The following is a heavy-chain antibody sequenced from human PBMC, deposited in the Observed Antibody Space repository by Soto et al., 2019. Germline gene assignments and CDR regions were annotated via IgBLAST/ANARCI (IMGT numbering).Heavy chain of an antibody. Sequence: PGETLSLTCTVSGGSISSNYWSWIRQPPGKGLEWVGYIYYSGSTNYNPSLKSRVTISVDTSKNQFSLKLSSVTAADTAVYYCARDLAGIAARSGYYYYYGMDVWGQGPTVPVS. J-gene: IGHJ6*02. CDR3: ARDLAGIAARSGYYYYYGMDV. CDR2: IYYSGST. V-gene: IGHV4-59*01. D-gene: IGHD6-6*01. CDR1: GGSISSNY.